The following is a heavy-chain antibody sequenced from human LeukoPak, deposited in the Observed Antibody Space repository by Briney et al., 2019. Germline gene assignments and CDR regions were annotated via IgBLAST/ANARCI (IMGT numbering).Heavy chain of an antibody. Sequence: ASVKVSCKASGYTFTGYYMHWVRQAPGQGLEWMGWINPNSGGTNYAQKFQGRVTMTRDTSISTAYMELSRLRSDDTAVYYCARRSSSSVDWFDPWGQGTLVTVSS. CDR1: GYTFTGYY. V-gene: IGHV1-2*02. CDR3: ARRSSSSVDWFDP. D-gene: IGHD6-6*01. CDR2: INPNSGGT. J-gene: IGHJ5*02.